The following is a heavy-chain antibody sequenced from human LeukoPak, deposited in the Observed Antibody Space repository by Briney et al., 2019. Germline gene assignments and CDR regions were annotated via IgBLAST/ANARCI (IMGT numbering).Heavy chain of an antibody. Sequence: SVKVSCKASGGTFSSYAISWVRQAPGQGLEWMGRIIPILGIANYAQKFQGRVTITADKSTSTAYMELSSLRSEDTAVYYCARRYCSSTSCPPSYYYYYMDVWGKGTTVTVSS. J-gene: IGHJ6*03. CDR1: GGTFSSYA. CDR3: ARRYCSSTSCPPSYYYYYMDV. V-gene: IGHV1-69*04. CDR2: IIPILGIA. D-gene: IGHD2-2*01.